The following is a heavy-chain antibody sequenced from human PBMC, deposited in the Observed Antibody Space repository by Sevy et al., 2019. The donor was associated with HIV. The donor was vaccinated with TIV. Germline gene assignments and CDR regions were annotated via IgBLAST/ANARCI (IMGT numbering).Heavy chain of an antibody. V-gene: IGHV3-21*01. Sequence: GGSLRLSCAASGFSFRRYSMNWVGQAPGKGLESVSSISSSSSYIYYTDSVKGRFTISRDNAKNSLYLQMNSLRAEDTAVYYCVRDGGCSSTSCLLYFDYWGQGTLVTVSS. J-gene: IGHJ4*02. D-gene: IGHD2-2*01. CDR2: ISSSSSYI. CDR1: GFSFRRYS. CDR3: VRDGGCSSTSCLLYFDY.